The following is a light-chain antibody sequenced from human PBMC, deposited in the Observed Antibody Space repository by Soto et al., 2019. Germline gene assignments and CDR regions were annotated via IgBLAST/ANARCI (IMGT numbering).Light chain of an antibody. J-gene: IGKJ2*01. Sequence: EIVMTQSPDTLSMSPGERATLSCRASQSVGSKLAWYQQKPGQAPRLLIYGASTRATGIPARFSGSGSGTAFTLTISSLQSEDFAVYFCQQYNDWPPMYTFGQGTKLEIK. CDR2: GAS. CDR1: QSVGSK. CDR3: QQYNDWPPMYT. V-gene: IGKV3-15*01.